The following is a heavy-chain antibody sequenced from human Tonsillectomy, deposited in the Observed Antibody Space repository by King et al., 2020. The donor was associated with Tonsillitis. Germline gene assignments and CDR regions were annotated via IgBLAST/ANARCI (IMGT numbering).Heavy chain of an antibody. CDR2: IKQDGSEK. CDR3: ARDGGRRAVAGTA. D-gene: IGHD6-19*01. Sequence: VQLVESGGGLVQPGGSLRLSCAASGFTFSSYWMSWVRQAPGKGLEWVANIKQDGSEKYYVDSVKGRFTISRDNAKNSLFLQMNGLRAEDTAVYYCARDGGRRAVAGTAWGQGTLVTVSS. CDR1: GFTFSSYW. V-gene: IGHV3-7*01. J-gene: IGHJ5*02.